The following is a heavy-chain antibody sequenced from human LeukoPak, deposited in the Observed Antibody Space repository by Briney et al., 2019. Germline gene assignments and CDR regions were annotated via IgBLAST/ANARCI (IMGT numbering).Heavy chain of an antibody. CDR2: INWDGGSA. J-gene: IGHJ4*02. CDR3: ARDRLAATGLFDY. V-gene: IGHV3-20*04. D-gene: IGHD6-13*01. CDR1: GFSFDDYG. Sequence: GGSLRLSCAASGFSFDDYGMSWVRQAPGKGLEWVSGINWDGGSAAYADSVKGRFTISRDNAKNSLYLQMNSLRTEDTAFYYCARDRLAATGLFDYWGQGALVTVSS.